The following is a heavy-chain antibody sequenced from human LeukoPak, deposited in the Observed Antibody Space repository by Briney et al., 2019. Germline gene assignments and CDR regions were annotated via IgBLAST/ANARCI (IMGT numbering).Heavy chain of an antibody. CDR2: ISGSGGST. V-gene: IGHV3-23*01. CDR3: AKGSAAGRPYYFDY. Sequence: PGGSLRLSCAASRFTFGSYAMSWVRQAPGKGLEWVSAISGSGGSTYYADSVKGRFTISRDNPKNTLYLQMNSLRAEDAAVYFCAKGSAAGRPYYFDYWGQGTLVTVSS. CDR1: RFTFGSYA. D-gene: IGHD6-25*01. J-gene: IGHJ4*02.